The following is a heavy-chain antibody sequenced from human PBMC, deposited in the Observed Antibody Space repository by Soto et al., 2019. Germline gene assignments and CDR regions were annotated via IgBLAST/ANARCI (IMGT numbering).Heavy chain of an antibody. CDR2: IYYSGST. V-gene: IGHV4-59*08. CDR1: GGSISSYY. CDR3: ARRFGGYCSGGSCYFDY. J-gene: IGHJ4*02. Sequence: SETLSLTCTVSGGSISSYYGSWIRQPPGKGLEWIGYIYYSGSTNYNPSLKSRVTISVDTSKNQFSLKLSSVTAADTAVYYCARRFGGYCSGGSCYFDYWGQGTLVTVSS. D-gene: IGHD2-15*01.